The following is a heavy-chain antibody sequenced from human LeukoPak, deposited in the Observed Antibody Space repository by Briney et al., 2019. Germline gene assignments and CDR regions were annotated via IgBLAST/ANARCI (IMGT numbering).Heavy chain of an antibody. J-gene: IGHJ4*02. D-gene: IGHD6-25*01. CDR2: INHSGST. V-gene: IGHV4-34*01. Sequence: SETLSLTCAVYGVSFSGYYWSWIRQPPGKGLEWVGEINHSGSTNYNPSLKSRVTISVDTSKNQISPKLSSVTAAETSVYDCATRQRLEDNWGQGTLVTVSS. CDR1: GVSFSGYY. CDR3: ATRQRLEDN.